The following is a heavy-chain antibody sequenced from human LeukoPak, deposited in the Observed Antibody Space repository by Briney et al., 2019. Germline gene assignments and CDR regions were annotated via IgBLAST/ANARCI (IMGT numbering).Heavy chain of an antibody. V-gene: IGHV1-2*02. CDR2: INPQSGAT. D-gene: IGHD3-22*01. J-gene: IGHJ4*02. CDR3: ARGGDDSGLYFAY. CDR1: GYTFTGVN. Sequence: ASVKLFCSASGYTFTGVNLQWVRHAPGQGLEWMAWINPQSGATNYAQKFQGRVTMTRDMSINTAYMEVTSLRFDDTAVYYCARGGDDSGLYFAYWGQGTLVTVSS.